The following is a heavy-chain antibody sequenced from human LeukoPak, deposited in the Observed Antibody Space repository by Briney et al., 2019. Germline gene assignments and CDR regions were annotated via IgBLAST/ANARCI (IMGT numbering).Heavy chain of an antibody. CDR3: ARGGYYYDSSGLTDH. D-gene: IGHD3-22*01. Sequence: SETLSLTCAVYGGSFSSYYWGWIRQPPGKGLEWIGEINHSGSTNYNPSLKSRVTISVDTSKNQFSLKLSSVTAADTAVYYCARGGYYYDSSGLTDHWGQGTLVTVSS. CDR2: INHSGST. CDR1: GGSFSSYY. J-gene: IGHJ4*02. V-gene: IGHV4-34*01.